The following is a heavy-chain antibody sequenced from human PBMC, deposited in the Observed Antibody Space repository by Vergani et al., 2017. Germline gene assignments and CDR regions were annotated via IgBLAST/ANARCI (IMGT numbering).Heavy chain of an antibody. CDR1: GFTFSSYA. Sequence: VQLVQSGGGLVQPGGSLRLSCAAFGFTFSSYAMSWVRQAQGKGLDGVSAISGSGGSTYYADSVKGRFNISRDNSTNTLYLQMNSLRAEDTAVYYCAAFTMVTHPWGQGTLVTVYS. D-gene: IGHD3-10*01. J-gene: IGHJ5*02. V-gene: IGHV3-23*04. CDR3: AAFTMVTHP. CDR2: ISGSGGST.